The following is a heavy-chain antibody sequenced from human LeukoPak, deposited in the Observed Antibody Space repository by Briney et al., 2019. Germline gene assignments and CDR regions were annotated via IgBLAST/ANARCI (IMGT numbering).Heavy chain of an antibody. V-gene: IGHV3-33*06. CDR1: GFTFNILV. CDR3: VKESAADATFHFDY. CDR2: LWADGNTA. Sequence: GRSLRLSCAASGFTFNILVMHWVRQVPGNGLEWLAVLWADGNTAHYADSVKGRFTISRDSSENTLYLQMNSLRSEDTAVYYCVKESAADATFHFDYWGQGTLVTASS. D-gene: IGHD6-13*01. J-gene: IGHJ4*02.